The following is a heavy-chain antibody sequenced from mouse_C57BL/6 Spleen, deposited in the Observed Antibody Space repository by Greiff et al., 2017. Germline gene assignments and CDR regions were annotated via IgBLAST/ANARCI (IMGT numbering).Heavy chain of an antibody. V-gene: IGHV1-82*01. Sequence: VQLQQSGPELVKPGASVKISCKASGYAFSSSWMNWVKQRPGKGLEWIGRIYPGDGDTNYNGKFKGKATLTADKSSSTAYMQLSSLTSEDSAVYFCASGGKGDFDYWGQGTTLTVSS. J-gene: IGHJ2*01. CDR3: ASGGKGDFDY. CDR2: IYPGDGDT. CDR1: GYAFSSSW.